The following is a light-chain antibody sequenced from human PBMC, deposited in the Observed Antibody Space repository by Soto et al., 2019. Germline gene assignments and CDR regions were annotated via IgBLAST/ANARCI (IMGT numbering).Light chain of an antibody. CDR3: QSYDSSLSGYV. Sequence: QSVLTHPPSLSGAPGQRVTISCTGSNSNIGAGYDVQWYQQLPGTAPKLLIYANSNRPSGVPDRLSGSKSGTSASLAITGLQAEDEADYYCQSYDSSLSGYVFGTGTKVTVL. CDR1: NSNIGAGYD. V-gene: IGLV1-40*01. J-gene: IGLJ1*01. CDR2: ANS.